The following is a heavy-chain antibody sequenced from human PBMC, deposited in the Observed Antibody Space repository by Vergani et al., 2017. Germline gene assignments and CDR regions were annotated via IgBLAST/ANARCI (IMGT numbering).Heavy chain of an antibody. D-gene: IGHD2-2*01. J-gene: IGHJ4*02. V-gene: IGHV4-39*01. CDR3: ARLSICSTASCPNYFFDY. CDR2: IYYSGNT. CDR1: GGSISSSNYY. Sequence: QLQLQESGPGLVKPSETLSLTCTVSGGSISSSNYYWDWIRQPPGKGLEWIGSIYYSGNTYYNPSLKSRVTISVDTSKNQFSLRLSSVTAADTAVYFCARLSICSTASCPNYFFDYWGQGTLVTVSS.